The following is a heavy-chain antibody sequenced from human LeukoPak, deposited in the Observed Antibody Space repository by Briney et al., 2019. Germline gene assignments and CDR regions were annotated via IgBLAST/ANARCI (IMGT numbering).Heavy chain of an antibody. CDR2: IYSGGST. J-gene: IGHJ5*02. CDR3: ARDRDYYGFDP. Sequence: GRSLRLSCAASGFTFSSYGMHWVRQAPGKGLEWVSVIYSGGSTYYADSVKGRFTISRDNSKNTLYLQMNSLRAEDTAVYYCARDRDYYGFDPWGQGTLVTVSS. D-gene: IGHD3-10*01. V-gene: IGHV3-53*01. CDR1: GFTFSSYG.